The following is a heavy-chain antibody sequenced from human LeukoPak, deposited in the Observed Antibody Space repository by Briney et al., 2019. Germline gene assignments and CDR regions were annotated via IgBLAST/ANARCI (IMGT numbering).Heavy chain of an antibody. D-gene: IGHD6-13*01. Sequence: SVKVSCKASGVSFRDYTINWVRQAPGQGLEWMGAIIPISGTTNYAQRYQGRVTLTMDDSSTTAFMEMSSLRSEDTAVYYCASRFTARQLVPADYYHMDVWGKGTTVFVSS. J-gene: IGHJ6*03. CDR3: ASRFTARQLVPADYYHMDV. CDR2: IIPISGTT. CDR1: GVSFRDYT. V-gene: IGHV1-69*05.